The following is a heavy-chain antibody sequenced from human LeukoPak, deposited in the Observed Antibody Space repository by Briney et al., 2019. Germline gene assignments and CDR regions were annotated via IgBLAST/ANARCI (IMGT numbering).Heavy chain of an antibody. V-gene: IGHV4-39*07. CDR1: GGSITKNGYY. J-gene: IGHJ4*02. Sequence: SETLSLTCSVSGGSITKNGYYWGWIRQPPGKGLEWIGSIYYSGSTYYNPSLKSRVTISVDTSKNQFSLKLSSVTAADTAVYYCARDTGRYYGSGSRHIDYWGQGTLVTVSS. CDR2: IYYSGST. CDR3: ARDTGRYYGSGSRHIDY. D-gene: IGHD3-10*01.